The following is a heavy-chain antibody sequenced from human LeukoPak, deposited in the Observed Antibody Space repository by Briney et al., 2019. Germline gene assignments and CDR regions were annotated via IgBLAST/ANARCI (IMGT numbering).Heavy chain of an antibody. J-gene: IGHJ4*02. Sequence: QPGGSLRLSCAASGFTFSNYAMNWVRQAPGKGLEWVSYVSRDGATRSYADSATGRFTISRDNDKNSVYLQMNSLRAEDTAVYYCAKDQYILTGNFDYWGQGTLVTVSS. V-gene: IGHV3-48*01. D-gene: IGHD3-9*01. CDR1: GFTFSNYA. CDR2: VSRDGATR. CDR3: AKDQYILTGNFDY.